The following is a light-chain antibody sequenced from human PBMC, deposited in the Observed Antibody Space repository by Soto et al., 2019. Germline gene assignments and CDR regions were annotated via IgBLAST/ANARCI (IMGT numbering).Light chain of an antibody. J-gene: IGLJ1*01. CDR2: EVS. CDR1: SRDVGGYNY. CDR3: ISYTGSSTLYV. V-gene: IGLV2-14*01. Sequence: ALTQPASVSGSPGQSITISCTGTSRDVGGYNYVSWYQQHPGKAPKLIIYEVSSRPSGVSNRFSGSKSGNTASLTISGLQAEDEADYYCISYTGSSTLYVFGTG.